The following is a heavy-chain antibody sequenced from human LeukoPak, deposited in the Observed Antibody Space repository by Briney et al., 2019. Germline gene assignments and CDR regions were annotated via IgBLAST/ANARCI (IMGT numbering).Heavy chain of an antibody. CDR2: ISDIGSI. Sequence: KSSETLSLTCTVSGGSISSYYWSWIRQPPGKGLEWIAYISDIGSINYNPSLKSRVTISLATSKNQFSLKLSSVTAAATAVYYCAGHHPRNTVDFWGQGTLVTVSS. CDR3: AGHHPRNTVDF. CDR1: GGSISSYY. J-gene: IGHJ4*02. V-gene: IGHV4-59*08. D-gene: IGHD2/OR15-2a*01.